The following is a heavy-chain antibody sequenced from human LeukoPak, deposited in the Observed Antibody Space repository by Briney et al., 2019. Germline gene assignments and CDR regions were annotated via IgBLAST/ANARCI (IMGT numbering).Heavy chain of an antibody. V-gene: IGHV3-23*01. Sequence: GGSLRLSCAASGFTFSTYSMNWVRQAPGRGLEWVSAISGSSGLTYYADSVKGRFTISRDNSKNTLFLQMNSLRAEDTAVYYCARRGESASYGDYRFDYWGQGTLVTVSS. CDR2: ISGSSGLT. CDR3: ARRGESASYGDYRFDY. J-gene: IGHJ4*02. CDR1: GFTFSTYS. D-gene: IGHD4-17*01.